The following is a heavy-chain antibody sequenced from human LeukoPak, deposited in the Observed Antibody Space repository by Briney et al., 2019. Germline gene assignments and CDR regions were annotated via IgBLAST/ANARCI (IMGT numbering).Heavy chain of an antibody. Sequence: GGSLRLSCAASGFTFSDYHMIWIREAPGKGVEWVSYISNSGSPKYYADSVKGRFTIPRDNAKDSLYLQMNSLRVDDTAVYYCAREGVGAARRTGFEWRQGTLVTVSS. V-gene: IGHV3-11*01. CDR1: GFTFSDYH. CDR2: ISNSGSPK. D-gene: IGHD6-13*01. CDR3: AREGVGAARRTGFE. J-gene: IGHJ4*02.